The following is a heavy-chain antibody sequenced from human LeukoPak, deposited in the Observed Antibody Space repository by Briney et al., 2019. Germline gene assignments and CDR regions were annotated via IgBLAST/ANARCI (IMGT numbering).Heavy chain of an antibody. V-gene: IGHV3-7*03. CDR2: INHNGNVN. J-gene: IGHJ6*02. Sequence: GGSLRLSCAASGFTFSSFAINWARQAPGKGLEWVASINHNGNVNYYVDSVKGRFTISRDNAKNSLYLQMSNLRAEDTAVYFCARGGGLDVWGQGATVTVSS. D-gene: IGHD3-16*01. CDR1: GFTFSSFA. CDR3: ARGGGLDV.